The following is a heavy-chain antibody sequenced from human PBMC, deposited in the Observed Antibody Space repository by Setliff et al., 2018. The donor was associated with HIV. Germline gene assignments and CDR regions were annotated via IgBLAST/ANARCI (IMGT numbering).Heavy chain of an antibody. V-gene: IGHV1-3*03. CDR3: SRFSTRDTFDV. Sequence: ASVKVSCKASGFTFNNYVIHWVRQAPGQRLEWMGWINIYNGYIKYSEEFQARVTMARDTFANTAYMVLSGLRSEDTAVYYCSRFSTRDTFDVWGQGTTVTVSS. D-gene: IGHD2-2*01. CDR1: GFTFNNYV. CDR2: INIYNGYI. J-gene: IGHJ3*01.